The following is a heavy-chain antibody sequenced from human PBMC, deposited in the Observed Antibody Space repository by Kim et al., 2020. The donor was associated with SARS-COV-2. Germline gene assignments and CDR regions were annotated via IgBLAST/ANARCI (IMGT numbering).Heavy chain of an antibody. J-gene: IGHJ4*02. CDR2: INSDGSST. CDR3: ARDLGWSEYCSGGSCYSRDAFDY. CDR1: GFTFSSYW. V-gene: IGHV3-74*01. D-gene: IGHD2-15*01. Sequence: GGSLRLSCAASGFTFSSYWMHWVRQAPGKGLVWVSRINSDGSSTSYADSVKGRFTISRDNAKNTLYLQMNSLRAEDTAVYYCARDLGWSEYCSGGSCYSRDAFDYWGQGTLVTVSS.